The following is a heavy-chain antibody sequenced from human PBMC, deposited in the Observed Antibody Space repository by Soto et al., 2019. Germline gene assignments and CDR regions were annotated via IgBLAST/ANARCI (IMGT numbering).Heavy chain of an antibody. CDR1: GFTFSPYA. V-gene: IGHV3-21*01. Sequence: GGSLRLSCAASGFTFSPYAMTRVRQAPGKGLECVTAISGSGSNTNYADSVKGRFTVSRDNAKNSRSLQMNSLTAEDTAVYYCARGPSYEGDAYWGQGTVVTVSS. CDR2: ISGSGSNT. CDR3: ARGPSYEGDAY. D-gene: IGHD3-16*01. J-gene: IGHJ4*02.